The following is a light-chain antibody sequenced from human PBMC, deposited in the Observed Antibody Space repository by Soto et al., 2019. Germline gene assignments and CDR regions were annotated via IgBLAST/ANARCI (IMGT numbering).Light chain of an antibody. CDR2: GAF. J-gene: IGKJ1*01. V-gene: IGKV3-15*01. Sequence: IVMAQSLVTVSGCPGERDTLSCRASQSVSSNLAWYQQKPGQAPSLLIYGAFTRATGIPARFSGTGSGTEFTLTISSLQSEDFALYYCQQYNDWPLTFGQGTKV. CDR1: QSVSSN. CDR3: QQYNDWPLT.